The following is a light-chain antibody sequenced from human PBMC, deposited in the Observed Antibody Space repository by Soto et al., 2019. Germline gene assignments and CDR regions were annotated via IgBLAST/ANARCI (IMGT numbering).Light chain of an antibody. CDR3: QQYGSSVLYA. V-gene: IGKV3-20*01. Sequence: ETVLTQSPGTLSLSPGESATLSCRASQAVSSNYLAWYQQKPGQAPKLLIYAASTRAPGIPDRFSGRVSGTDLTLTITRLEPEDFGADYCQQYGSSVLYAFGKGTKLEI. CDR2: AAS. J-gene: IGKJ2*01. CDR1: QAVSSNY.